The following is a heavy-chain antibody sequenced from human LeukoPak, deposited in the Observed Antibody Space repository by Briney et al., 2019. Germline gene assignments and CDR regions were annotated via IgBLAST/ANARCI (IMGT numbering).Heavy chain of an antibody. CDR2: ISGSGGTT. CDR3: AKDRSSSSWFDGYDI. CDR1: GFIFSTCA. J-gene: IGHJ3*02. V-gene: IGHV3-23*01. D-gene: IGHD6-13*01. Sequence: GGSLRLSCTASGFIFSTCAMSWVRQAPGKGLEWVSAISGSGGTTYYADSVEGRFTISRDNSKNTLFLQMNSLRAEDTAVYYCAKDRSSSSWFDGYDIWGQGTMVTVSS.